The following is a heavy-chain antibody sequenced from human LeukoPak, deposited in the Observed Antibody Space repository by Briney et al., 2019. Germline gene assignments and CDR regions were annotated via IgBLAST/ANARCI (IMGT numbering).Heavy chain of an antibody. CDR3: ATGYYYDSSGYPHVPFDY. J-gene: IGHJ4*02. CDR1: GYTLTELS. CDR2: FDPEDGET. Sequence: GASVKVSCKVSGYTLTELSMHWVRQAPGKGLEWMGGFDPEDGETIYAQKFQGRVTMTEDTSTDTAYMELSSLRSEDTAVCYCATGYYYDSSGYPHVPFDYWGQGTLVTVS. V-gene: IGHV1-24*01. D-gene: IGHD3-22*01.